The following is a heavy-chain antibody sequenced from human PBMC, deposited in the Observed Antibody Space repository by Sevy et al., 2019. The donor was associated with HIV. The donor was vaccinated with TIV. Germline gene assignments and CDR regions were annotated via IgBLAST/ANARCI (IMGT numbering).Heavy chain of an antibody. CDR3: ARDPFSGSYGAFDI. V-gene: IGHV3-64*01. D-gene: IGHD1-26*01. CDR1: GFTFSSYA. J-gene: IGHJ3*02. CDR2: ISSNGGST. Sequence: GGSLRLSCAASGFTFSSYAMHWVRQAPGKGLEYVSDISSNGGSTYYANSVKGRFTISRDNSKNTLYLQMGSLRAEDMAVYYCARDPFSGSYGAFDIWGQGTMVTVSS.